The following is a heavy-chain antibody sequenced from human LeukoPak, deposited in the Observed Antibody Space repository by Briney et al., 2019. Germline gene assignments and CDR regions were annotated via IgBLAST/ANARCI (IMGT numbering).Heavy chain of an antibody. J-gene: IGHJ3*02. CDR2: IIPIFGTA. CDR1: GGTFSSYA. CDR3: ARPRRDGYIRGGAFDI. V-gene: IGHV1-69*05. D-gene: IGHD5-24*01. Sequence: SVKVSCKASGGTFSSYAISWVRQAPGQGLEWMGGIIPIFGTANYAQKFQGRVTITTDESTSTAYMELSSLRSEDTAVYYYARPRRDGYIRGGAFDIWGQGTMVTVSS.